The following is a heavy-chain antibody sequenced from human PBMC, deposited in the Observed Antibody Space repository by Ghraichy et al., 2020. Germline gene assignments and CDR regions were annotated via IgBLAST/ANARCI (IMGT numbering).Heavy chain of an antibody. CDR1: GFSFSNFW. Sequence: GGSLRLSCAASGFSFSNFWMNWVRQGPGRGLVWVANISPDGTTRRCVDSVKGRFTVSRDNAENSLYLHLSSLRVEDTAVYYCAAYVGSSADWGHGTLITVSS. D-gene: IGHD2-21*01. CDR2: ISPDGTTR. J-gene: IGHJ4*03. CDR3: AAYVGSSAD. V-gene: IGHV3-7*01.